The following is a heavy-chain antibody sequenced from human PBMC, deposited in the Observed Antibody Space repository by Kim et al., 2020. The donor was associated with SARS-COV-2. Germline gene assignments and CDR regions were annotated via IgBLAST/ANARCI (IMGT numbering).Heavy chain of an antibody. D-gene: IGHD2-21*02. J-gene: IGHJ3*02. Sequence: GRFTISRDNAKNSLYLQMNSLRAEDTAVYYCARDMLPYCGGDCPENAFDIWGQGTMVTVSS. V-gene: IGHV3-11*06. CDR3: ARDMLPYCGGDCPENAFDI.